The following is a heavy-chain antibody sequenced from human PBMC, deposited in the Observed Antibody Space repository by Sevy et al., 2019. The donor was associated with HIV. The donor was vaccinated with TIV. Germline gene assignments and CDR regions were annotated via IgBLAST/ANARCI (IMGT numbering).Heavy chain of an antibody. V-gene: IGHV3-53*01. CDR1: GFTVSSNY. D-gene: IGHD3-3*01. Sequence: GGSLRLSCAASGFTVSSNYMSWVRQAPGKGLEWVSVIYSGGSTYYADSVKGRFTISRDNSKSTLYLQMNSLRAEDTAVYYCARGRGGTIFGVAYYYGMDVWGQRTTVTVSS. CDR2: IYSGGST. CDR3: ARGRGGTIFGVAYYYGMDV. J-gene: IGHJ6*02.